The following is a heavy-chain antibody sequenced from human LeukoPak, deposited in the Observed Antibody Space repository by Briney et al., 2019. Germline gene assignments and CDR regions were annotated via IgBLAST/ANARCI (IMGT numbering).Heavy chain of an antibody. D-gene: IGHD5-12*01. J-gene: IGHJ3*02. CDR1: GFTFSSYA. V-gene: IGHV3-30*01. CDR2: ITYDGSNK. Sequence: PGGSLRLSCAASGFTFSSYAMNWVRQAPGKGLEWVADITYDGSNKYYADSVKGRFTISRDNSKNSLYLQMNSLRAEDTAVYYCAGGGIGYDYSFDIWGQGTMVTVSS. CDR3: AGGGIGYDYSFDI.